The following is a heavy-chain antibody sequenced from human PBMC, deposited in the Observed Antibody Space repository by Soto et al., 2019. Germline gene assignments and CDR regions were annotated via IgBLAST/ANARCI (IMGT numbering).Heavy chain of an antibody. J-gene: IGHJ4*02. Sequence: QVQLLQSGAEVRKPGSSVKVSCKASGNTFSSYSFTWVRQAPGKGFELLGGIIPLLGTTDYAQKFQGRVNITADESTTTVYMDLSGLTSEDTAMYYCAGGYQPMLPFDFWGQGTLVTVSS. CDR2: IIPLLGTT. D-gene: IGHD2-2*01. CDR1: GNTFSSYS. CDR3: AGGYQPMLPFDF. V-gene: IGHV1-69*01.